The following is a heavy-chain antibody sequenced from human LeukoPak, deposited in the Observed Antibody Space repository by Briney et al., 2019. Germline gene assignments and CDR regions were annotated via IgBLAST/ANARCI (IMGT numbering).Heavy chain of an antibody. V-gene: IGHV1-69-2*01. J-gene: IGHJ4*02. Sequence: VKIPCKVSGYTLPDYYMHWVPQAPGKGLEGMGLVDPEDGETIYAEKFQGRVTITADTSTDTAYMGLSSLRSEDTAVYYRARDSESYYVCYWGQGTLVTVSS. CDR1: GYTLPDYY. D-gene: IGHD1-26*01. CDR3: ARDSESYYVCY. CDR2: VDPEDGET.